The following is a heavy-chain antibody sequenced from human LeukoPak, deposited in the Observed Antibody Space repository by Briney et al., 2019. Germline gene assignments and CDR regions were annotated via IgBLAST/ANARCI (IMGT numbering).Heavy chain of an antibody. V-gene: IGHV3-30*02. CDR2: ILYDGSNK. CDR3: AKDMASRDDYSNLFDY. CDR1: GFTFSSYA. Sequence: QAGGSLRLSCATSGFTFSSYAMSWVRQAPGKGLEWVTFILYDGSNKYYADSVKGRFTISRDNSKNTLYLQMSSLRAEDTAVYYCAKDMASRDDYSNLFDYWGQGTLVTVSS. D-gene: IGHD4-11*01. J-gene: IGHJ4*02.